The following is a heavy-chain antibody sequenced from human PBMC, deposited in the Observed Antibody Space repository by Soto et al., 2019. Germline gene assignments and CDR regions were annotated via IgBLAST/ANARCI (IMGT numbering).Heavy chain of an antibody. CDR2: ISSNGGSI. J-gene: IGHJ4*02. CDR1: GFTFSSYA. CDR3: VKDRFGGTSGYFDS. V-gene: IGHV3-64D*08. Sequence: EGQVVEAGGGLVQPGGSLRLSCSASGFTFSSYALHWVRQAPGKGLEYVSGISSNGGSIFYADSVKGRFTISRDNSKNTLYLQMTGLRVDDTAVYSCVKDRFGGTSGYFDSWGQGTLVTVSS. D-gene: IGHD2-15*01.